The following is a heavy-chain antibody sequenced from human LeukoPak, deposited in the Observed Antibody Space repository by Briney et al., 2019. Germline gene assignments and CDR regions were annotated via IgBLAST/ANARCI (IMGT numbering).Heavy chain of an antibody. CDR2: IEQDGSEK. Sequence: GGSLRLSCAVSGFSVSGYWMTWVRQAPGKGLEWVANIEQDGSEKNYVDSVKGRFTISRDNAENSLFLQMNSLRVEDTAVYYCAREWQGGIAAAGTRIEGDYWGQGTLVAVSS. CDR1: GFSVSGYW. J-gene: IGHJ4*02. V-gene: IGHV3-7*01. D-gene: IGHD6-13*01. CDR3: AREWQGGIAAAGTRIEGDY.